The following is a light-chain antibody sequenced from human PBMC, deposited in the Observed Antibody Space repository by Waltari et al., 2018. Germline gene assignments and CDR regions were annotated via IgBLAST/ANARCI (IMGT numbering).Light chain of an antibody. CDR1: SSNVGSYNL. V-gene: IGLV2-23*01. Sequence: QSALTQPASVSGSPGQSITIPCTGTSSNVGSYNLLSWYQQYPGKAPKLRIYEASKRPPGVSNRVSGSKSGNTASLTISGLQAEDEADYYFCSYAGSRWGFGGGTKLTVL. CDR2: EAS. CDR3: CSYAGSRWG. J-gene: IGLJ3*02.